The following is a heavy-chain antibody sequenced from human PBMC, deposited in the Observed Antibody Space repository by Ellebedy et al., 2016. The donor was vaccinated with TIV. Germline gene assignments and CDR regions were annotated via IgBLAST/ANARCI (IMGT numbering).Heavy chain of an antibody. CDR3: ARGWGVLVVVAATRSAAFDF. J-gene: IGHJ3*01. Sequence: ASVKVSCXASGYTFTNYDISWVRQAAGQGLEWMGWMNPNNGHTGYVQKFQGRVTMTRDTSISTAYMELSSLTSDDTAVYYCARGWGVLVVVAATRSAAFDFWGQGTMVTVSS. CDR2: MNPNNGHT. V-gene: IGHV1-8*01. D-gene: IGHD2-15*01. CDR1: GYTFTNYD.